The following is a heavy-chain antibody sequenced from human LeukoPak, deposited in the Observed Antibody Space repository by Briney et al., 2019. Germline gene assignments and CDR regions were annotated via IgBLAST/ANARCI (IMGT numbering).Heavy chain of an antibody. V-gene: IGHV4-31*03. CDR1: GGSISSGGYY. Sequence: PSQTLSLTCTVSGGSISSGGYYWSWIRHHPGKGLEWIGYISYIGSTYYNPSLKSRVTISVDTSKNQFSLKLSSVTAADTAVYYCARVLAYYYDSRPPFDYWGQGTLVTVSS. CDR3: ARVLAYYYDSRPPFDY. CDR2: ISYIGST. D-gene: IGHD3-22*01. J-gene: IGHJ4*02.